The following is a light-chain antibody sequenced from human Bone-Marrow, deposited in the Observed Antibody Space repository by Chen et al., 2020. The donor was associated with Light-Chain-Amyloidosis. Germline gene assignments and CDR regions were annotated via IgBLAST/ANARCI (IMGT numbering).Light chain of an antibody. CDR1: QSISTW. V-gene: IGKV1-5*03. J-gene: IGKJ2*04. Sequence: DIQMTHSPSTLSASVGDRVTITCRASQSISTWLAWYQQKPGNAPKLLIYEASNLETGVPSRFSGSGSGTEFTLTISSLQPDDLATYYCQQYNSYRCSFGQGTKLEIK. CDR3: QQYNSYRCS. CDR2: EAS.